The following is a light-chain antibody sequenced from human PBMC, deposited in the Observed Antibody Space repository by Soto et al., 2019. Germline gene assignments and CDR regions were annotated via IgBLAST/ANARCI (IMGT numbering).Light chain of an antibody. V-gene: IGKV1-33*01. Sequence: DIQLTQSPSFLSASVGDRVTITCRASQDISDYLAWYQQRPGKAPKLLIYAASTLETGVPSRFSGSGSRTDFTFAISSLQPEDTGTYYCQQYDNVPPTFGQGTRLEIK. CDR2: AAS. J-gene: IGKJ5*01. CDR3: QQYDNVPPT. CDR1: QDISDY.